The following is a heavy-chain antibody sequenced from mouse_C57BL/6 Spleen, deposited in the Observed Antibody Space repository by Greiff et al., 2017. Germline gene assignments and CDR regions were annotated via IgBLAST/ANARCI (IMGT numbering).Heavy chain of an antibody. V-gene: IGHV1-47*01. D-gene: IGHD2-3*01. J-gene: IGHJ4*01. CDR1: GYTFTTYP. CDR3: ARQGIYDGYYGYAMDY. CDR2: FHPYNDDT. Sequence: LQESGAELVKPGASVKMSCKASGYTFTTYPIEWMKQNHGKSLEWIGNFHPYNDDTKYNEKFKGKATLTVEKSSSTVYLELSRLTSDDSAVYYCARQGIYDGYYGYAMDYWGQGTSVTVSS.